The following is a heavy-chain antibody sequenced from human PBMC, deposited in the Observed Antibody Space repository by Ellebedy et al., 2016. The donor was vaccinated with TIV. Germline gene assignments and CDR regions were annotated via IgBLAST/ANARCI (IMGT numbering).Heavy chain of an antibody. CDR2: FSSSGTTK. Sequence: PGGSLRLSCAASGFPFSSFEFNWVRQSPGKGLEWVSYFSSSGTTKYYADSVKGRFTISRDNAKNSLYLQMNSLTAEDTAVYYCAAAHYYFYGKDVWGQGTRVTVSS. CDR3: AAAHYYFYGKDV. V-gene: IGHV3-48*03. J-gene: IGHJ6*02. D-gene: IGHD2-15*01. CDR1: GFPFSSFE.